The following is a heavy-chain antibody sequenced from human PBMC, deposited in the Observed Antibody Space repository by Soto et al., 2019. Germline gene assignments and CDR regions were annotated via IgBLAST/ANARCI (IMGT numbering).Heavy chain of an antibody. J-gene: IGHJ4*02. D-gene: IGHD5-18*01. CDR3: ARDGGYSYGYSSYFDY. V-gene: IGHV3-48*01. CDR2: ISSSSSTI. Sequence: PGGSLRLSCAASGFTFSSYSMNWVRQAPGKGLEWVSYISSSSSTIYYADSVKGRFTISRDNAKNSLYLQMNSLRAEDTAVYYCARDGGYSYGYSSYFDYWGQGTLVTVSS. CDR1: GFTFSSYS.